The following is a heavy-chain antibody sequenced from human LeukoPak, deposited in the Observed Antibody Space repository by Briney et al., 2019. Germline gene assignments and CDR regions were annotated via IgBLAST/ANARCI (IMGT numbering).Heavy chain of an antibody. D-gene: IGHD2-2*01. CDR1: GFTYSTYW. CDR3: VRWDCSSRSCLNAFDI. J-gene: IGHJ3*02. V-gene: IGHV3-7*01. Sequence: GGSLRLSCLASGFTYSTYWMSWVPQAPGKGLEWVANIKYDGGDKYYVDSVKGRFAVSRDNAKNSLYLQMNSLRVEDTAIYYCVRWDCSSRSCLNAFDIWGQGTMVTVSS. CDR2: IKYDGGDK.